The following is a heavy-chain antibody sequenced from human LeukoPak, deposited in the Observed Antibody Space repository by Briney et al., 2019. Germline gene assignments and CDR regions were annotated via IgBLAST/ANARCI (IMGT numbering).Heavy chain of an antibody. CDR3: ARDAQTTYYYDSSGYYYVY. Sequence: ASGKVSCKASGYTFTSYYMHWVRQAPGQGLEWMGIINPSGGSTSYAQKFQGRVTMTRDTSTSTVYMELSSLRSEDTAVYYCARDAQTTYYYDSSGYYYVYWGQGTLVTVSS. CDR1: GYTFTSYY. D-gene: IGHD3-22*01. CDR2: INPSGGST. J-gene: IGHJ4*02. V-gene: IGHV1-46*01.